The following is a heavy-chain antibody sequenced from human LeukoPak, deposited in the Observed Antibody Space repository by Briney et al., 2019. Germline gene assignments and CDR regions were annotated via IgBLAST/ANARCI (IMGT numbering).Heavy chain of an antibody. CDR2: IYPGDSDT. Sequence: GESLKISCKGSGYSFTSYWIGWVRQMPGKGLEWIGIIYPGDSDTRYSPSFQGQVAISADKSISTAYLQWSSLKASDTAMYYCARPEDRDGYNFGYWGQGTLVTVSS. CDR3: ARPEDRDGYNFGY. J-gene: IGHJ4*02. CDR1: GYSFTSYW. V-gene: IGHV5-51*01. D-gene: IGHD5-24*01.